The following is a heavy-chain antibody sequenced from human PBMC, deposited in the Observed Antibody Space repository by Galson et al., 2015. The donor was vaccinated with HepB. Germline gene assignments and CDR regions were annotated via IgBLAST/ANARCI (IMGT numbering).Heavy chain of an antibody. CDR1: GFSLSTSGMC. J-gene: IGHJ4*02. D-gene: IGHD3-10*01. CDR3: ARTTYGSGSPEGDY. Sequence: PALVKPPQTLTLTCTFSGFSLSTSGMCVSWIRQPPGKALEWLARIDWDDDKYYSTSLKTRLTISKDTSKNQVVLTMTNMDPVDTATYYCARTTYGSGSPEGDYWGQGTLVTVSS. V-gene: IGHV2-70*11. CDR2: IDWDDDK.